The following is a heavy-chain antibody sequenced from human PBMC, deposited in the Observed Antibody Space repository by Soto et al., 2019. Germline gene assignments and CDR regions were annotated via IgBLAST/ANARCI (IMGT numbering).Heavy chain of an antibody. D-gene: IGHD3-22*01. J-gene: IGHJ6*02. CDR1: GFMFGTYW. CDR2: IKHDGNEK. Sequence: PGGSLRLSCAATGFMFGTYWMSWVRQAPGKGLEWVANIKHDGNEKYYADSVKGRFTVSRDNVKNFLHLQMSSLRGDDTGVYFCVRVTLSWGHYYFRGLDVWGQGTTVTVSS. CDR3: VRVTLSWGHYYFRGLDV. V-gene: IGHV3-7*01.